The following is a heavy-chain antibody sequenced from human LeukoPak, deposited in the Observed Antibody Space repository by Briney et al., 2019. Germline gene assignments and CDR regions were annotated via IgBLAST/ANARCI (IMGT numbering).Heavy chain of an antibody. CDR2: IYTSGST. D-gene: IGHD3-10*01. V-gene: IGHV4-4*07. CDR3: AREGYYGSGRCSYY. Sequence: SETLSLTCTVSGGSISSYYWSWIRQPAGKGLEWIGRIYTSGSTNYNPSLKSRVTMSVDTSKNQFSLKLSSVTAADTAVYYCAREGYYGSGRCSYYWGQGTLVTVSS. CDR1: GGSISSYY. J-gene: IGHJ4*02.